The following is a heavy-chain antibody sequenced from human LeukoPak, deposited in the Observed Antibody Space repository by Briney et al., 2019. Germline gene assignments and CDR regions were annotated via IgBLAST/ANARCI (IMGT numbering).Heavy chain of an antibody. J-gene: IGHJ4*02. CDR1: GLIFSRYW. V-gene: IGHV3-7*05. D-gene: IGHD3-10*01. CDR2: IKQDGSEK. CDR3: AREGWFGELEY. Sequence: VGSLRLSCAASGLIFSRYWMSWVRQAPGKGLEWVANIKQDGSEKYYVDSVKGRFTISRDNAKNSLYLQMNSLRAEDTAVYYCAREGWFGELEYWGQGTLLTVSS.